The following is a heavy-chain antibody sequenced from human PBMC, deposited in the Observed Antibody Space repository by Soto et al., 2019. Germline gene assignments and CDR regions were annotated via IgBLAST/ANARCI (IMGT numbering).Heavy chain of an antibody. J-gene: IGHJ6*02. Sequence: GGSLRLSCAASGFTFSSYGMHWVRQAPGKGLEWVAVTWYDGSNKYYADSVKGRFTISRDNSKNTLYLQMNSLRAEDTAVYYCARARAPYYYYYGMDVWGQGTTVTVSS. CDR2: TWYDGSNK. V-gene: IGHV3-33*01. CDR3: ARARAPYYYYYGMDV. CDR1: GFTFSSYG.